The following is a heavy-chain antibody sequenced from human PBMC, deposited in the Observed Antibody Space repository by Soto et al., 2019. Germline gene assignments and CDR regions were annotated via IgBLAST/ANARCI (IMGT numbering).Heavy chain of an antibody. CDR3: ARDYYKYYDSSGYYRSPAY. CDR2: ISYDGSNK. D-gene: IGHD3-22*01. Sequence: SLRLSCAASGFTFSGYGMHWVRQAPGKGLEWVAVISYDGSNKYYADSVKGRFTISRDNSRNTLFLQMNSLRAEDTAVYYCARDYYKYYDSSGYYRSPAYWGQGTLVTVSS. J-gene: IGHJ4*02. CDR1: GFTFSGYG. V-gene: IGHV3-30*03.